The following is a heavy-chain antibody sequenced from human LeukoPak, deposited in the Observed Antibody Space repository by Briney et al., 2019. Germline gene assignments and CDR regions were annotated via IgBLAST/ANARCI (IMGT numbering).Heavy chain of an antibody. Sequence: GGSLRLPCAASGFTFSSYDMHWLRQAPGKGLEWVADIWYDESNKYYADSVKGRFTISRDNSKNTLYLQMNCLRGEDRAVYYCARDGYCSGGTCHTSGYWGQGTLVTVSS. D-gene: IGHD2-15*01. V-gene: IGHV3-33*08. CDR2: IWYDESNK. CDR3: ARDGYCSGGTCHTSGY. J-gene: IGHJ4*01. CDR1: GFTFSSYD.